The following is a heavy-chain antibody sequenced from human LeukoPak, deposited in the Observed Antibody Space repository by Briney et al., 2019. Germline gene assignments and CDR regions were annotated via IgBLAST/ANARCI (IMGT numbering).Heavy chain of an antibody. Sequence: SETQSLTCTVSGGSISSYYWSWIRQPPGKGLEWIGYIYYSGSTNYNPSLKSRVTISVDTSKNQFSLKLSSVTAADTAVYYCASSSERWLQFWRLGAFDIWGQGTMVTVSS. J-gene: IGHJ3*02. CDR1: GGSISSYY. CDR3: ASSSERWLQFWRLGAFDI. V-gene: IGHV4-59*01. D-gene: IGHD5-24*01. CDR2: IYYSGST.